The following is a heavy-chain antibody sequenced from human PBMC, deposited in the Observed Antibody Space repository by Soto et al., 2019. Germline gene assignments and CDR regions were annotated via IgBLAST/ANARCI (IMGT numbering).Heavy chain of an antibody. CDR1: GGSLSSYY. J-gene: IGHJ5*02. V-gene: IGHV4-59*01. CDR3: ARSVFP. CDR2: VYYSGNT. Sequence: PSETLSITCTVSGGSLSSYYWTWIRQPPGKGLEWIGYVYYSGNTNYNPSLKSRVTISVDTPKNQFSLKLVSVTAADTAVYYCARSVFPWGQGTLVTVSS.